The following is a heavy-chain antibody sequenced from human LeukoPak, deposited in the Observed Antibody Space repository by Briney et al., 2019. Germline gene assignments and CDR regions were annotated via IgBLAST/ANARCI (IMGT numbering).Heavy chain of an antibody. J-gene: IGHJ4*02. CDR3: AKVKWEAGRGNYFDY. CDR2: IRYDGSNK. CDR1: GFTFSSYG. D-gene: IGHD1-26*01. Sequence: PGGSLRLSCAASGFTFSSYGMHWVRQAPGKGLEWVSFIRYDGSNKYYADSVKGRFTISRDNSKNTLYVQMNSLRAEDTAVYYCAKVKWEAGRGNYFDYWGQGTLVTVSS. V-gene: IGHV3-30*02.